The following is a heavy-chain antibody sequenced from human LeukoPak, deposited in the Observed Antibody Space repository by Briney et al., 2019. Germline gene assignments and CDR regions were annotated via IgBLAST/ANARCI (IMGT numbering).Heavy chain of an antibody. J-gene: IGHJ5*02. CDR2: IYYSGTT. CDR3: ARAETFYYGSGSSNWFDP. CDR1: GGSISGYY. D-gene: IGHD3-10*01. V-gene: IGHV4-59*08. Sequence: SETLSLTCSVSGGSISGYYWSWIRQPPGKGLEWIGYIYYSGTTIYNPSLKSRVTISVDTSNNQFSLKLSSVTAADTAVYFCARAETFYYGSGSSNWFDPWGQGTLVTVSS.